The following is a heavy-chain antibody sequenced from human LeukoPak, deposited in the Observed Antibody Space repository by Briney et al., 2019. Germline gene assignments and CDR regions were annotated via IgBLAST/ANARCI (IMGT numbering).Heavy chain of an antibody. J-gene: IGHJ4*02. CDR3: ARVTTVALI. Sequence: SETLSLTCTVSGYSISSGYYWGWIRQPPGKGLEWIGSIYHSGSTYYNPSLKSRVTISVDTSKNQFSLKLSSVTAADTAVYYCARVTTVALIWGQGTLVTVSS. D-gene: IGHD4-11*01. CDR1: GYSISSGYY. CDR2: IYHSGST. V-gene: IGHV4-38-2*02.